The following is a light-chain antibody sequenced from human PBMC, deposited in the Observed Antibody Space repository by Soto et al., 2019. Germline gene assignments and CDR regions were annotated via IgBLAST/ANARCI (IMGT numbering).Light chain of an antibody. CDR1: QSGHRH. CDR3: QQYNNWPFT. CDR2: GAS. V-gene: IGKV3-15*01. Sequence: EIMMTQSPVTLSVSPGERATLSCRASQSGHRHLAWYQQKPGQAPRLLIYGASTRATGIPASFIGNGSGTEFTLTATRLQAEDFAVYYCQQYNNWPFTFGPGTKVDI. J-gene: IGKJ3*01.